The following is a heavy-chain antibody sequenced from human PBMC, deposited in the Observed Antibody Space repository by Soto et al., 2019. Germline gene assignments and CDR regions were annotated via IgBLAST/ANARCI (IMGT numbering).Heavy chain of an antibody. CDR1: GYTFTSYY. V-gene: IGHV1-46*03. Sequence: ASVKVSCKASGYTFTSYYMHWVRQAPGQGLEWMGIINPSGGSTSYAQKFQGRVTMTRDTSTSTVYMELSSLRSEDTAVYYCARARPYSSGSTGWLDPWGQGTLVTVSS. J-gene: IGHJ5*02. CDR2: INPSGGST. CDR3: ARARPYSSGSTGWLDP. D-gene: IGHD6-19*01.